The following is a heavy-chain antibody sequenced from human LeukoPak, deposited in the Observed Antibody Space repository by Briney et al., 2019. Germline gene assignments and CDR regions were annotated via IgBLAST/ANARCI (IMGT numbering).Heavy chain of an antibody. Sequence: EASVKVSCKASGGTFSSYAISWVRQAPGQGLEWMGGIIPIFGTANCAQKFQGRVTITADESTSPAYMELSSLRSEDPAVYYCARESGGGFDYWGQGTLVTVSS. D-gene: IGHD5-12*01. CDR3: ARESGGGFDY. CDR1: GGTFSSYA. CDR2: IIPIFGTA. V-gene: IGHV1-69*01. J-gene: IGHJ4*02.